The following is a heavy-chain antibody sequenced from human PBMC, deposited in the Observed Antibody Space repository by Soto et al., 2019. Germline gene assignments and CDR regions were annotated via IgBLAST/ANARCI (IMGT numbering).Heavy chain of an antibody. CDR3: AKDPGYCSSTSCPGYFDF. Sequence: EVRLLESGGGLVQPGGSLRLSCEASGFTFSTYAMSWVRQAPGKGLEWVSTITGSGGSTFYPDSVKGRVTISRDNSKNTLYLQVDSLRGEDTATYYCAKDPGYCSSTSCPGYFDFWGQGTLVTVSS. V-gene: IGHV3-23*01. CDR1: GFTFSTYA. CDR2: ITGSGGST. D-gene: IGHD2-2*01. J-gene: IGHJ4*02.